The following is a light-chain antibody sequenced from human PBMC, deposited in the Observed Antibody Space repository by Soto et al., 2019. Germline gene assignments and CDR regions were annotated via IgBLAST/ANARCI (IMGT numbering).Light chain of an antibody. CDR1: QSVGGH. CDR3: QQRHIGPLT. J-gene: IGKJ4*01. CDR2: DTS. Sequence: EIVLTQSPDSLSLSPGDRATLSCRASQSVGGHLAWYQQRPGQAPRILIFDTSVTATGIPARFSGSGSGTALSLSITSLQPEDSAVYYCQQRHIGPLTFGGGTRLEIK. V-gene: IGKV3-11*01.